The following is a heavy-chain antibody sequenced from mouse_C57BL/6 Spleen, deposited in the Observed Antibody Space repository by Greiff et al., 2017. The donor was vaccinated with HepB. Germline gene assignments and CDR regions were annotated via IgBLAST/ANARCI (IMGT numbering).Heavy chain of an antibody. D-gene: IGHD5-5*01. CDR2: IYPGDGDT. Sequence: QVQLQQSGAELVKPGASVKISCKASGYAFSSYWMNWVKQRPGTGLEWIGQIYPGDGDTNYNGKFKGKATLTADKSSSTAYMQLSSLTSEDSAVYFCARYGLPYAMDYWGQGTSVTVSS. CDR3: ARYGLPYAMDY. CDR1: GYAFSSYW. J-gene: IGHJ4*01. V-gene: IGHV1-80*01.